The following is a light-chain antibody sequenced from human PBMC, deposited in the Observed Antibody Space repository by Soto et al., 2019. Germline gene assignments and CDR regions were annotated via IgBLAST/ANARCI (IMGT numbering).Light chain of an antibody. V-gene: IGKV3-20*01. CDR1: QSVISDY. J-gene: IGKJ4*01. CDR2: GAS. CDR3: QQYGSSPLT. Sequence: EIVLTQSPGTLSLSPGDRATLSCRASQSVISDYLAWYQQKPGQAPRHLIYGASGRATGIPDRFSGSGSGTDFTLTISRLEPEDFAVYYCQQYGSSPLTFGGGTKVEIK.